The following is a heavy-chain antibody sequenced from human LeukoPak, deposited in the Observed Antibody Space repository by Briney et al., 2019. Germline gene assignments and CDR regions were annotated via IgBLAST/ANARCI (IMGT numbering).Heavy chain of an antibody. CDR2: ISSSGST. V-gene: IGHV4-4*07. J-gene: IGHJ4*02. CDR3: TRDGGSAGTDEC. D-gene: IGHD6-13*01. CDR1: GGSISIYY. Sequence: SETLSLTCTVSGGSISIYYWSWIRQPAGKGLEWIGRISSSGSTNYNPSLNSRVTMSIDTSKNQFSLKLTSVTAADTAVYYCTRDGGSAGTDECWGQGNLVTVSS.